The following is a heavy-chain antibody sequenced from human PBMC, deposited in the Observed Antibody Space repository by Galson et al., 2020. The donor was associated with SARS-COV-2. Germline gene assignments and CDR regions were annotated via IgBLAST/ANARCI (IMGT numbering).Heavy chain of an antibody. J-gene: IGHJ4*02. Sequence: GESLKISCAASGFTFSSYAMHWVRQAPGKGLEWVAIISYDGTTEYNADSVKGRFTISRDNSKNTVYLQMHHLRGDDTAVYDCAREGPTASTSDIVYCGQGTLVSVSS. CDR1: GFTFSSYA. D-gene: IGHD6-6*01. V-gene: IGHV3-30*04. CDR2: ISYDGTTE. CDR3: AREGPTASTSDIVY.